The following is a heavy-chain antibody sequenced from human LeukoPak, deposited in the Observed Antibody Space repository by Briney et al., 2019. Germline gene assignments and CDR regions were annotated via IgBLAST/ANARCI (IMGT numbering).Heavy chain of an antibody. CDR3: ASTNGIYCSGGSCYFDY. J-gene: IGHJ4*02. Sequence: GASVKVSCKASGGTFSSYAISWVRNAPGQGLERMGGIIPIFGTANYAQKFQGRVTITADKSTSTAYMELSSLRSEDTAVYYCASTNGIYCSGGSCYFDYWGQGTLVTVSS. CDR1: GGTFSSYA. V-gene: IGHV1-69*06. D-gene: IGHD2-15*01. CDR2: IIPIFGTA.